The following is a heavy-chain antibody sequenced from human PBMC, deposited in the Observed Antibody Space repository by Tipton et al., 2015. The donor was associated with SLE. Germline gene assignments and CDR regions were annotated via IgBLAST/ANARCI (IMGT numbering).Heavy chain of an antibody. CDR2: IYYSGNT. J-gene: IGHJ6*03. CDR1: GDSMSSGGYY. V-gene: IGHV4-30-4*01. Sequence: TLSLTCTVSGDSMSSGGYYWSWIRHHPGKGLEWIGYIYYSGNTFYNPSLKSRITISADTSNNQFSLELRSVTAADTAVYYCARLIPGSYYFYMDVWGKGTTVTVSS. CDR3: ARLIPGSYYFYMDV. D-gene: IGHD2-21*01.